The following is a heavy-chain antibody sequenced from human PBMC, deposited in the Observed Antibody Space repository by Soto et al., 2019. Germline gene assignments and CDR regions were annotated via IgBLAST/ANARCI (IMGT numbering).Heavy chain of an antibody. J-gene: IGHJ4*02. CDR3: AHSGAYCSGGSCYSGYQAFDY. V-gene: IGHV2-5*02. Sequence: GSGPTLVNPTQTLTLTCTFSGFSLSTSGVGVGWIRQPPGKALEWLALIYWDDDKRYSPSLKSRLTITKDTSKNQVVLTMTNMDPVDTATYYCAHSGAYCSGGSCYSGYQAFDYWGQGTLVTVSS. D-gene: IGHD2-15*01. CDR1: GFSLSTSGVG. CDR2: IYWDDDK.